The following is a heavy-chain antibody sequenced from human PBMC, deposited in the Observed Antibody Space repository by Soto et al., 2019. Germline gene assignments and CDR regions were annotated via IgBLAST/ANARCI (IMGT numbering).Heavy chain of an antibody. V-gene: IGHV4-30-2*01. J-gene: IGHJ5*02. CDR3: ARTAAGGWFDP. D-gene: IGHD3-10*01. Sequence: QLQLQESGSGLPKPSQTLSLTCAVSGGSINSGGDSWSWIRQPPGKGLEWIGYIYHSGGTYYNPSLKSRVIISIDRSKNQFSLKLTSVTAADTAVYCCARTAAGGWFDPWGQGTLVTVSS. CDR2: IYHSGGT. CDR1: GGSINSGGDS.